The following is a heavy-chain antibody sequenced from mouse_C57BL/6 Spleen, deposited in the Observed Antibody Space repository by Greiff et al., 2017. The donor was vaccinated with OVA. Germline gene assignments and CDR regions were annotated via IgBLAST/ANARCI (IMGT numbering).Heavy chain of an antibody. CDR3: ARYYYGSSLRYFDV. CDR2: IWTGGGT. CDR1: GFSLTSYA. V-gene: IGHV2-9-1*01. J-gene: IGHJ1*03. Sequence: QVQLKESGPGLVAPSQCLSISCTVSGFSLTSYAISWVRQPPGKGLEWLGVIWTGGGTNYNSALKSRLSISKDNSKSQVFLKMNSLQTDDTARYYCARYYYGSSLRYFDVWGTGTTVTVSS. D-gene: IGHD1-1*01.